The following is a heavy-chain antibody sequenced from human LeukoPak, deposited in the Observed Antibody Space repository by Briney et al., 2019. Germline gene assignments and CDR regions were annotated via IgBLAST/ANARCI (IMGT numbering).Heavy chain of an antibody. CDR2: IDAGNGDT. CDR1: GYSFSDYA. CDR3: ARGSTSDWPLDH. V-gene: IGHV1-3*01. Sequence: WASETVSCTASGYSFSDYAMHWVRQAPGQRFEWMGWIDAGNGDTRYSQKFQGRVTITRDTSASTAYIELRSLRSEDTAMYYCARGSTSDWPLDHWGQETLVTISS. D-gene: IGHD2-2*01. J-gene: IGHJ4*02.